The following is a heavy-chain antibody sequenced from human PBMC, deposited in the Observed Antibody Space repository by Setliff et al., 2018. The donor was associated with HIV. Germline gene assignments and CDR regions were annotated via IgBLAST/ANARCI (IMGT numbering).Heavy chain of an antibody. D-gene: IGHD3-22*01. Sequence: ASVKVSCKTSGYTFTSYDINWVRQATGQGLEWMGWMNPNSGNTGYAQKFQGRVTMTRNTSISTAYMELSSLRSEDTAVYYCARDSDGSGYGSFDYWGQGTLVTVSS. CDR3: ARDSDGSGYGSFDY. J-gene: IGHJ4*02. V-gene: IGHV1-8*01. CDR1: GYTFTSYD. CDR2: MNPNSGNT.